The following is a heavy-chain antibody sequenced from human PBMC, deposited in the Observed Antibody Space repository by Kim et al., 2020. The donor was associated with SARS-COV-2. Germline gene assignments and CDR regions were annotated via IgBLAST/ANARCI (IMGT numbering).Heavy chain of an antibody. CDR1: GYTFTGYY. CDR3: ARDGGGYSFHDS. Sequence: ASVKVSCKASGYTFTGYYMHWVRQAPGQGLEWMGRINPNSGVTNSAQKFQGRVTMTRDTSITTAYMELSRLRSDDTAVYYCARDGGGYSFHDSWGQGTLVTVSS. D-gene: IGHD2-15*01. CDR2: INPNSGVT. V-gene: IGHV1-2*06. J-gene: IGHJ5*01.